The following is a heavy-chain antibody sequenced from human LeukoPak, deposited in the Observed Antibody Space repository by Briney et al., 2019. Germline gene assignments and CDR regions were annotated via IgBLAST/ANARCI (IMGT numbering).Heavy chain of an antibody. Sequence: KASETLSLTCAVSGGSFFGSHWTWIRQSPEKGLEWIGEINHSGRTNYKPSLKSRVTISVDTSKSQFFLKLTSVTAADTAVYYCARDPTTGVTLPYYFDFWGQGTLVTVSA. CDR1: GGSFFGSH. CDR2: INHSGRT. V-gene: IGHV4-34*01. D-gene: IGHD4-23*01. J-gene: IGHJ4*02. CDR3: ARDPTTGVTLPYYFDF.